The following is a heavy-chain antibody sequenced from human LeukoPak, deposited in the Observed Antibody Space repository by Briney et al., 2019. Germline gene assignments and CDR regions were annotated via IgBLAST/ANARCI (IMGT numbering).Heavy chain of an antibody. Sequence: ASVKVSCKASGYTFTSYDINWVRQAPGQGLEWMGWISAYNGNTNYAQKLQGRVTMTTDTSTSTAYMELRSLRSDDTAVYYCARVEGYGSGSYIERDFDYWGQGTLVTVSS. V-gene: IGHV1-18*01. CDR3: ARVEGYGSGSYIERDFDY. J-gene: IGHJ4*02. D-gene: IGHD3-10*01. CDR2: ISAYNGNT. CDR1: GYTFTSYD.